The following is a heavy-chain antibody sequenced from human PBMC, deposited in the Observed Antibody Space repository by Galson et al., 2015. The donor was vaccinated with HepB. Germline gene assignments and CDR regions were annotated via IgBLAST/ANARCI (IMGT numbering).Heavy chain of an antibody. J-gene: IGHJ5*02. CDR2: IYWDDDK. V-gene: IGHV2-5*02. D-gene: IGHD6-13*01. Sequence: AMVKPTQTLTLTCTFSGFSLSPSGVGVGWIRQPPGKALEWLAIIYWDDDKRYSTSLKSRLTITKDTSKNQVVLTMTNMDPVDTATYYCAHSIIAAAETQRFDPWGQGTLVTVSS. CDR1: GFSLSPSGVG. CDR3: AHSIIAAAETQRFDP.